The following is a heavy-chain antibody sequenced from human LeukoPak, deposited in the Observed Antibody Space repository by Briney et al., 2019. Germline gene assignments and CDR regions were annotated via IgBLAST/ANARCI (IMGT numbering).Heavy chain of an antibody. V-gene: IGHV4-59*08. CDR3: ARQLVFDYYGSGSYYPSYGMDV. Sequence: PSETLSLTCTVTGGSISTYYWSWIRRSPGKGLEWIGYVYYVGSTSYNPSLKSRVTISVDTSKNQFSLKLSSVTAADTAVYYCARQLVFDYYGSGSYYPSYGMDVWGQGTTVTVSS. CDR1: GGSISTYY. CDR2: VYYVGST. D-gene: IGHD3-10*01. J-gene: IGHJ6*02.